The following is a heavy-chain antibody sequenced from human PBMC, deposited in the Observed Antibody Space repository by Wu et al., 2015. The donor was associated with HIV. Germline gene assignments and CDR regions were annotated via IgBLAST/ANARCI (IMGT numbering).Heavy chain of an antibody. Sequence: QVQLVQSGAEVKKPGSSVKVSCKASGDTLSTYAVSWVRQAPGQGLEWMGRIIPIFGTTDYAQTFQGRLTITAGESTNTVYMELSSLRPDDTAVYYCARVGYYDSSGSPFDYWGQGTLVTVSS. CDR1: GDTLSTYA. CDR2: IIPIFGTT. D-gene: IGHD3-22*01. CDR3: ARVGYYDSSGSPFDY. V-gene: IGHV1-69*13. J-gene: IGHJ4*02.